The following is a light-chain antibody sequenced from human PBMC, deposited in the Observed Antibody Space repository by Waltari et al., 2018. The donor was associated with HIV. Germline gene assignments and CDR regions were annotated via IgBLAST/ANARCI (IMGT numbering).Light chain of an antibody. CDR2: AAS. V-gene: IGKV1-39*01. CDR1: QSISNY. Sequence: DIQMTQSPSSLSASVGDRVTITCRASQSISNYLNWYQQRPGKTPQLLIYAASSLQSGVPSRFSGSGSGTVFTLTISSLQPEDFATYYCQQSYSAPHTFGQGTKLEIK. J-gene: IGKJ2*01. CDR3: QQSYSAPHT.